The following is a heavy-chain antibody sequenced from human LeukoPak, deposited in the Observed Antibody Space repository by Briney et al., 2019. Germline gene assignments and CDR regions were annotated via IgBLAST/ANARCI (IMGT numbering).Heavy chain of an antibody. CDR1: GFTFSSYA. V-gene: IGHV3-23*01. CDR3: AKFTMVRGVIIKPFDY. Sequence: GALRLSCAASGFTFSSYAMSWVRQAPGKGLEWVSAISGSGGSTYYADSVKGRFTISRDNSKNTLYLQMNSLRAEDTAVYYCAKFTMVRGVIIKPFDYWGQGTLVTVSS. CDR2: ISGSGGST. D-gene: IGHD3-10*01. J-gene: IGHJ4*02.